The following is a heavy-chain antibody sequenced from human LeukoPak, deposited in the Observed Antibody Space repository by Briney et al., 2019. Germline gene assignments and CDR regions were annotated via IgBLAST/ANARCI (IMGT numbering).Heavy chain of an antibody. V-gene: IGHV3-30*18. J-gene: IGHJ4*02. D-gene: IGHD3-10*01. CDR1: GFTFRNHV. CDR2: ISNDGANK. CDR3: AKELHGSGNYAFDY. Sequence: GGSLRLSCAASGFTFRNHVIHWVRQAPGQGLEWVALISNDGANKYHADSVKGRFTISRDNSKNTLYLQMNSLRAGDTAVYFCAKELHGSGNYAFDYWGQGTLVTVSS.